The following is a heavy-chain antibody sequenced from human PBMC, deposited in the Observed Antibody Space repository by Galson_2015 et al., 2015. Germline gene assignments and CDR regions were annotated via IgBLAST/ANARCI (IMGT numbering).Heavy chain of an antibody. CDR1: GYSLTDIS. J-gene: IGHJ4*02. D-gene: IGHD3-3*02. Sequence: SVKVSCKVIGYSLTDISIQWVRQAPGKGLEWMGGSDPDVGDTIFAQKFQGRITMTEDSSTNSVHMELSRLRPEGTAVYFCATPGIFDYWGQGTLVTVSS. CDR2: SDPDVGDT. CDR3: ATPGIFDY. V-gene: IGHV1-24*01.